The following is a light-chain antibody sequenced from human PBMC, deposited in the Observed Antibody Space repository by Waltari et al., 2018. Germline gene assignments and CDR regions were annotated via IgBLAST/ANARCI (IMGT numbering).Light chain of an antibody. CDR3: SSYTSSNTFV. CDR1: SSDVGGYEY. CDR2: GVR. Sequence: QSALTQPASASGSPGQSITISCTGTSSDVGGYEYVSWFQPPPGKAPKVMIYGVRNRPSGVSDRFSASKSGVTASLTISGLQAEDEADYYCSSYTSSNTFVFGTGTKVTVL. J-gene: IGLJ1*01. V-gene: IGLV2-14*01.